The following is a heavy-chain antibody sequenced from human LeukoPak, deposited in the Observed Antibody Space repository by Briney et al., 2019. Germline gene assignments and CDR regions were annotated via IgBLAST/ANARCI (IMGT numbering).Heavy chain of an antibody. CDR2: INHSGST. CDR3: ARGDWAPEY. V-gene: IGHV4-34*01. Sequence: KSSETLSLTCAVYGGSFSGYYWSWIRQPPGKGLEWIGEINHSGSTNYNPSLKSRVTISVDTSKNQFSLKLSSVTAADTAVYYCARGDWAPEYWGQGTLVTVSS. J-gene: IGHJ4*02. CDR1: GGSFSGYY. D-gene: IGHD3-9*01.